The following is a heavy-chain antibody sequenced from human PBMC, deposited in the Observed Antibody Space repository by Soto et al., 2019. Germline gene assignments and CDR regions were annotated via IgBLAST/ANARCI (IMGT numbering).Heavy chain of an antibody. CDR1: GGSISSSSYY. CDR2: IYYSGST. CDR3: ARAAPRYCSGGSCYSGRDY. J-gene: IGHJ4*02. Sequence: SETLSLTCTVSGGSISSSSYYWGWIRQPPGKGLEWIGSIYYSGSTYYNPSLKSRVTISVDTSKNQFSLKLSSVTAADTAVYYCARAAPRYCSGGSCYSGRDYLGQGTLVTVSS. V-gene: IGHV4-39*01. D-gene: IGHD2-15*01.